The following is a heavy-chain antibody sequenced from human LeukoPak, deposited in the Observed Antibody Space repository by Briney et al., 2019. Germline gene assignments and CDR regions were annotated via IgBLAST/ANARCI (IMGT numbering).Heavy chain of an antibody. CDR1: GGSMSNYY. V-gene: IGHV4-59*01. J-gene: IGHJ6*04. D-gene: IGHD3-16*01. Sequence: SETLSLTCTVSGGSMSNYYWSWIRQPPGKGLEWIGYIDDSGSTNYNPSLKSRVTVSADTSMTQFSLKLSSVTAADTALYYCARDYRYYVHGAMDVWGKGTTVTVSS. CDR2: IDDSGST. CDR3: ARDYRYYVHGAMDV.